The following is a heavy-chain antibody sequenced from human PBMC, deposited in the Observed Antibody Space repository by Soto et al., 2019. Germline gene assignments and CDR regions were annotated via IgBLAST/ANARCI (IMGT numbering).Heavy chain of an antibody. CDR1: GFTFSSYG. V-gene: IGHV3-30*03. CDR3: ARTYSSSWYYFDY. Sequence: QVQLVESGGGVVQPGRSLRLSCAASGFTFSSYGMHWVRQAPGKGLEWVAVISYDGSNKYYADSVKGRFTISRDNSKNTLYLQMNSLRAEDTAVYYCARTYSSSWYYFDYWGQGTLVTVSS. CDR2: ISYDGSNK. D-gene: IGHD6-13*01. J-gene: IGHJ4*02.